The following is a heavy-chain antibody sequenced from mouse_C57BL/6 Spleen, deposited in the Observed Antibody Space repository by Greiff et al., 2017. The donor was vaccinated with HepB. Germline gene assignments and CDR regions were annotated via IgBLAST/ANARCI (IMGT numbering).Heavy chain of an antibody. CDR1: GFSLTSYG. J-gene: IGHJ1*03. D-gene: IGHD1-1*02. CDR3: ARWGYGGGTSYWYFDV. Sequence: VQRVESGPGLVQPSQSLSITCTVSGFSLTSYGVHWVRQSPGKGLEWLGVIWSGGSTDYNAAFISRLSISKDNSKSQVFFKMNSLQADDTAIYYCARWGYGGGTSYWYFDVWGTGTTVTVSS. CDR2: IWSGGST. V-gene: IGHV2-2*01.